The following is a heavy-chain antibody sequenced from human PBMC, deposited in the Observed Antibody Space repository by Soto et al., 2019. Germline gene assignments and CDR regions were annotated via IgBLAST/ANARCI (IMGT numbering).Heavy chain of an antibody. D-gene: IGHD3-3*01. V-gene: IGHV1-3*01. CDR2: INAGNGNT. CDR3: AREHDYWSNYCFDY. CDR1: GYTFTSYS. J-gene: IGHJ4*02. Sequence: QVQLVQSGAEVKKPGASVKVSCEASGYTFTSYSIHWVRQAPGQRLEWMGWINAGNGNTKYSQKFKGRVTISRDTSARIAYMELSSLRYEDTDVYYCAREHDYWSNYCFDYWGQGTLVTVSS.